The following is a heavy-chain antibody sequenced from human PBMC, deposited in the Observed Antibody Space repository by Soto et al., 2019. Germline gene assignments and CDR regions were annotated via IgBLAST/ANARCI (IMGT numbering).Heavy chain of an antibody. D-gene: IGHD6-13*01. J-gene: IGHJ4*02. CDR2: FNAGNGNT. CDR3: ARDLAAAGHFDY. CDR1: GYTFTSYA. Sequence: QVQLVQSGAEVKKPGASVKVSCKASGYTFTSYAMHWVRQAPGQRLEWMGWFNAGNGNTKYSQKFQGRVTITRDTSASTAYMELSSLRSEDTAVYYCARDLAAAGHFDYWGQGTLVTVSS. V-gene: IGHV1-3*01.